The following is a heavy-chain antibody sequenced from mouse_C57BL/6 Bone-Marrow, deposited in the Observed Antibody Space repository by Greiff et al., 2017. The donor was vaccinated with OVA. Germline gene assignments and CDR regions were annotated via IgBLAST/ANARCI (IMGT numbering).Heavy chain of an antibody. CDR3: ARRDNWYFDV. CDR2: IYPGDGDT. V-gene: IGHV1-82*01. CDR1: GYAFSSSW. Sequence: QVQLKESGPELVKPGASVKISCKASGYAFSSSWMNWVKQRPGKGLEWIGRIYPGDGDTNYNGKIKGKATLTADKSSSTAYMQRSSLTSEDSAVYFCARRDNWYFDVWGTGTTVTVSS. J-gene: IGHJ1*03.